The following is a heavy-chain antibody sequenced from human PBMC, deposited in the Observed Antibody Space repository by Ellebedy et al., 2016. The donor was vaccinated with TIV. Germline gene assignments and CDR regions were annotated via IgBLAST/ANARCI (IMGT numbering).Heavy chain of an antibody. CDR1: GFSFSTYG. CDR3: ATLRGFCIGGNCYGSTFDY. CDR2: IWYDGSNK. V-gene: IGHV3-33*01. J-gene: IGHJ4*02. D-gene: IGHD2-15*01. Sequence: GESLKISCEASGFSFSTYGMHWVRQAPGKGLEWVALIWYDGSNKFYADSVNGRFTISRDNSKNTLYLQMNSLRAEDTALYYCATLRGFCIGGNCYGSTFDYWGLGTLVTVSA.